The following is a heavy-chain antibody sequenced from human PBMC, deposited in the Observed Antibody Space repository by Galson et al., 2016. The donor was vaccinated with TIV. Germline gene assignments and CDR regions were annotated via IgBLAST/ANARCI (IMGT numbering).Heavy chain of an antibody. Sequence: CAISGDSVSSDSAAWNWVRQSPSRGLEWLGRTYYRSRWYYDYKVSVKSRITINPDTSKNQFSLQLNSVTPEDTAVYYCTRAAGKNGASCYATRETFDIWGQGLMVTVSP. CDR2: TYYRSRWYY. CDR3: TRAAGKNGASCYATRETFDI. CDR1: GDSVSSDSAA. V-gene: IGHV6-1*01. J-gene: IGHJ3*02. D-gene: IGHD2-2*01.